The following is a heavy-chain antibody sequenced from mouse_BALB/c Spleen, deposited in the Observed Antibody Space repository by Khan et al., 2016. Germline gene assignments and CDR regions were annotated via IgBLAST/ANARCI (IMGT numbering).Heavy chain of an antibody. D-gene: IGHD2-4*01. V-gene: IGHV1S81*02. CDR1: GYTFTSYW. Sequence: QVQLQQPGAELVKPGASVKLSCKASGYTFTSYWMHWVKQRPGQGLEWIGEINPSNGRTNYNEKFKSKATLTVDKSSSTAYMQLSSLTSEDSAVYYCARSLYDYDADYWGQGTTHTVSS. J-gene: IGHJ2*01. CDR2: INPSNGRT. CDR3: ARSLYDYDADY.